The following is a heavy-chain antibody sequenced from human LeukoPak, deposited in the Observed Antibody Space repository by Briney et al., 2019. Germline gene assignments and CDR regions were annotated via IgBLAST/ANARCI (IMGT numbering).Heavy chain of an antibody. CDR1: GXTVSTNY. Sequence: GGSLRLSCAASGXTVSTNYMSWVRQAPGKGLEWVSVIYSGGSTYYADSVKGRFTISRDNSKNTLYLQMNSLRAEDTAVYYCARDKLYGDYRRFDYWGQGTLVIVSS. J-gene: IGHJ4*02. CDR2: IYSGGST. D-gene: IGHD4-17*01. V-gene: IGHV3-66*01. CDR3: ARDKLYGDYRRFDY.